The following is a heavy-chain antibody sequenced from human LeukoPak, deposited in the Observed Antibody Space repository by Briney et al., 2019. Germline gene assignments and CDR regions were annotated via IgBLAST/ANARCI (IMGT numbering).Heavy chain of an antibody. V-gene: IGHV4-34*01. CDR1: GGSFSGYY. CDR3: ASRGYSYDFDY. CDR2: INHSGST. D-gene: IGHD5-18*01. Sequence: PSETLSLTCAVYGGSFSGYYWSWIRQPPGKGLEWIGEINHSGSTNYNPSLKSGVTISVDTSRNQFSLKLSSVPAADTAVYYCASRGYSYDFDYWGQGTLVTVSS. J-gene: IGHJ4*02.